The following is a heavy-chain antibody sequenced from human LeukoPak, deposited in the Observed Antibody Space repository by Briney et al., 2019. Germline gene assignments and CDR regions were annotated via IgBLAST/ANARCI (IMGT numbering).Heavy chain of an antibody. V-gene: IGHV3-7*01. CDR3: AREGESYPDLDY. D-gene: IGHD3-10*01. CDR2: IKQDGSEK. Sequence: GGSLRLSCAASGFIFSSYWMTWVRQAPGKGLEWVANIKQDGSEKYYMDSVKGRFTISRDNDKNSLYLQMNSLRAEDTAVYYCAREGESYPDLDYWGQGTLVTVSS. CDR1: GFIFSSYW. J-gene: IGHJ4*02.